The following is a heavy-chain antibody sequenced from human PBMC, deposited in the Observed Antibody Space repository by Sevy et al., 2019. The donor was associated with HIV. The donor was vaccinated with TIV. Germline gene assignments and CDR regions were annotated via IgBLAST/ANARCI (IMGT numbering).Heavy chain of an antibody. V-gene: IGHV4-34*01. CDR2: INHGGST. CDR1: GGSFSGYY. J-gene: IGHJ4*02. D-gene: IGHD6-13*01. CDR3: ARGIAAAAYYFDY. Sequence: SETLSLTCAVYGGSFSGYYRSWIRQPPGKGLEWIAEINHGGSTNYNPSLKSRVTILVDTSKNKFSLKLSCVTATDKAVYYGARGIAAAAYYFDYWGQGTLVTVSS.